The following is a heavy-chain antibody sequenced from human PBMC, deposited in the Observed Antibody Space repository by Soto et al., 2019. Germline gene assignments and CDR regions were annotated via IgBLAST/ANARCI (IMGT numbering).Heavy chain of an antibody. V-gene: IGHV4-39*01. CDR3: ARHQRVFGESPNYFYYGVDV. D-gene: IGHD3-10*01. CDR2: IYYSGNT. CDR1: GGSISSSSYY. J-gene: IGHJ6*02. Sequence: SETLSLTCTVSGGSISSSSYYWGWIRQPPGKGLEWIGSIYYSGNTYYNPSLKSRVTISVDTSKNQFSLKLSSVTAADTAIYYCARHQRVFGESPNYFYYGVDVWGQGTTVTVSS.